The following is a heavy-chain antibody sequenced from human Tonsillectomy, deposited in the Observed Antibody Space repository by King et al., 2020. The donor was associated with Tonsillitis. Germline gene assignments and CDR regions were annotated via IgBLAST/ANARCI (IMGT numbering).Heavy chain of an antibody. CDR2: IYYSGST. V-gene: IGHV4-39*02. Sequence: LQLQESGPGLVKPSETLSLTCTVSGGSISSSSYYWGWIRQPPGKGLEWIGSIYYSGSTYYNPSLKSRVTISVDTSKNQFSLKLSSVTAADTAVYYCAREIIEGDCSGGSCYPNYYYYYGMDVWGQGTTVTVSS. CDR1: GGSISSSSYY. D-gene: IGHD2-15*01. J-gene: IGHJ6*02. CDR3: AREIIEGDCSGGSCYPNYYYYYGMDV.